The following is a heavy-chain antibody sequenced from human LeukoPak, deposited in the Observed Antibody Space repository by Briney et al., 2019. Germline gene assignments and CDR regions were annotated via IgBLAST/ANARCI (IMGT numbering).Heavy chain of an antibody. V-gene: IGHV5-51*01. CDR2: IHPGDSHT. CDR3: ARQPGMTAKSWYFDL. CDR1: GYRFAEYW. Sequence: GESLKISCKGSGYRFAEYWIGWVRQMPGKGLEWMGIIHPGDSHTWYSPSFQGQVTISADKSISMAYLQWSSLKASDTAMYFCARQPGMTAKSWYFDLWGRGTLVTVSS. J-gene: IGHJ2*01. D-gene: IGHD2-2*01.